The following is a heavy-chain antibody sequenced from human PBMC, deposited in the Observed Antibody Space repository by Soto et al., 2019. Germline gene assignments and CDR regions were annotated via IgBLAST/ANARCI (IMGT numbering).Heavy chain of an antibody. CDR1: GGSISSGGYY. CDR3: ARDRLLETELDQPDNWFDP. CDR2: IYYSGST. V-gene: IGHV4-31*03. J-gene: IGHJ5*02. Sequence: SETLSLTCTVSGGSISSGGYYWSWIRQHPGKGLEWIGYIYYSGSTYYNPSLKSRVTISVDTSKNQFSLKLSSVTAADTAVYYCARDRLLETELDQPDNWFDPWGQGTLVTVSS. D-gene: IGHD5-12*01.